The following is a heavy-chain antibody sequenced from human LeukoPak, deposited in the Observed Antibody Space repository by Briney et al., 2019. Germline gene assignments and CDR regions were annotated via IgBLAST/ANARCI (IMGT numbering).Heavy chain of an antibody. D-gene: IGHD5-24*01. CDR2: INHSGST. CDR1: GGSFSGYY. J-gene: IGHJ3*02. CDR3: AGLGQRWLQFDWDAFDI. Sequence: SETLSLTCAVYGGSFSGYYWSWIRQPPGKGLEWIGEINHSGSTNYNPSLKSRVTISVDTSKNQFSLKLSSVTAADTAVYYCAGLGQRWLQFDWDAFDIWGQGTMVTVSS. V-gene: IGHV4-34*01.